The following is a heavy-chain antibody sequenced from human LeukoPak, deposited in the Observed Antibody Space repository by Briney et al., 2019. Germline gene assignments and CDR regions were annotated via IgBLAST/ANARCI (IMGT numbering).Heavy chain of an antibody. CDR3: AKDQDCYGPPGAFDI. J-gene: IGHJ3*02. V-gene: IGHV3-30-3*01. D-gene: IGHD2-21*02. Sequence: GGSLRLSCAASGFTFSSHAMHWVRQAPGKGLEWVAVISYEGSTQYYPDSVRGRFTISRDNSKNTLFLQMNSLRAEDTAVYYCAKDQDCYGPPGAFDIWGQGTMVTVSS. CDR2: ISYEGSTQ. CDR1: GFTFSSHA.